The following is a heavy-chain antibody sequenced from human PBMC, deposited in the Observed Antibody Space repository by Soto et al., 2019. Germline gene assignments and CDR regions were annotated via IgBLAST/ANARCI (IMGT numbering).Heavy chain of an antibody. V-gene: IGHV3-23*01. CDR2: ISGSAGST. Sequence: GGSLRLSCAASGFTFSGYAMTWVRQAPGKGLEWVSAISGSAGSTYYADSVKGRFTISRDNSKNTLYLQMNSLGAEDTAVYYCAKDMAGIVASGTTSDYWGQGTQLTLSS. D-gene: IGHD6-13*01. CDR1: GFTFSGYA. J-gene: IGHJ4*02. CDR3: AKDMAGIVASGTTSDY.